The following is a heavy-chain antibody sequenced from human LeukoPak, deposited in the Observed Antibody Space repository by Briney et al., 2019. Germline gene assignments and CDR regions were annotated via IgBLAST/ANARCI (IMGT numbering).Heavy chain of an antibody. CDR3: ARESYSDHGGILKWSPYYYYYMDV. D-gene: IGHD2-15*01. CDR2: IKQDGSEK. CDR1: GFTFSSYW. V-gene: IGHV3-7*01. J-gene: IGHJ6*03. Sequence: SGGSLRLSCAASGFTFSSYWMSWVRQAPGKGLERVANIKQDGSEKYYEDSVKGRFTISRDNAKNSLYLQMNSLRAEDTAVYYCARESYSDHGGILKWSPYYYYYMDVWGKGTTVTVSS.